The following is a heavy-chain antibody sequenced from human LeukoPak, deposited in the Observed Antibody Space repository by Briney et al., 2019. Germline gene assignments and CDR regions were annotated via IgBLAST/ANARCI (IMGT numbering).Heavy chain of an antibody. CDR1: GFTFSSYA. Sequence: GGSLRLSCAASGFTFSSYAMHWVRQAPGKGLEWVAVISYDGSNKYYADSVKGRFTISRDNSKNKLYLQMNSLRAEDTAVYYCARNMIPTSLDAFDIWGQGTMVTVSS. D-gene: IGHD3-22*01. CDR3: ARNMIPTSLDAFDI. J-gene: IGHJ3*02. CDR2: ISYDGSNK. V-gene: IGHV3-30-3*01.